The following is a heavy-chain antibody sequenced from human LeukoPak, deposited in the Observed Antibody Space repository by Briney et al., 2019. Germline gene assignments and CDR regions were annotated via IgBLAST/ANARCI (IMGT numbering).Heavy chain of an antibody. CDR1: GXTFNSYA. CDR2: ISGGGGGT. Sequence: PGGSLRLSCAASGXTFNSYAMSWVRQAPGRGLEWVSAISGGGGGTYYADSVKGRFTISRANSKNTLYLQMNSLRAEDTAIYYCAKDLNADSPYYFNYWGQGTLVTVSS. V-gene: IGHV3-23*01. CDR3: AKDLNADSPYYFNY. J-gene: IGHJ4*02. D-gene: IGHD5-18*01.